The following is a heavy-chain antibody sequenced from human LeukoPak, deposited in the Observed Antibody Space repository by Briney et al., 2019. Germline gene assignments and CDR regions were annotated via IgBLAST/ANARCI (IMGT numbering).Heavy chain of an antibody. CDR2: IYYSGST. CDR3: ARAAVRGVDLFDY. D-gene: IGHD3-10*01. CDR1: GGSISSSSYY. J-gene: IGHJ4*02. V-gene: IGHV4-39*07. Sequence: SETLSLTCTVSGGSISSSSYYWGWIRQPPGKGLEWIGSIYYSGSTYYNPSLKSRVTISVDTSKNQFSLKLSSVTAADTAVYYCARAAVRGVDLFDYWGQGTLVTVSS.